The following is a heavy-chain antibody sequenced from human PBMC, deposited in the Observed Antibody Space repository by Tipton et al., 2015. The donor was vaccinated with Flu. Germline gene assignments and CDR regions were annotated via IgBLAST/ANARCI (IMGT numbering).Heavy chain of an antibody. CDR1: GGSISSYY. J-gene: IGHJ4*02. CDR3: ARLSYYDVDLKNFYFDH. Sequence: TLSLTCTVSGGSISSYYWSWIRQPPGKGLEWIGSIFPSGTTYYNPSLKSRVTISVDTSKSQFSLMLRSVTAADTAVYYCARLSYYDVDLKNFYFDHWGQGALVTVSS. V-gene: IGHV4-59*05. D-gene: IGHD3-10*02. CDR2: IFPSGTT.